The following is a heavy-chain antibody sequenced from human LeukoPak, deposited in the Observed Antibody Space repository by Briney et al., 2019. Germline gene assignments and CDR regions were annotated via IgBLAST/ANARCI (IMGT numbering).Heavy chain of an antibody. CDR3: AREGDTLTVYYYYYMDV. V-gene: IGHV3-30-3*01. D-gene: IGHD3-9*01. Sequence: PGGSLRLSCAASGFSVSSNYMTWVRQAPGKGLEWVAVISQDGSSEYYANSVKGRFTISRDNSKNTLYLQMTSLRAEDTAVYYCAREGDTLTVYYYYYMDVWGKGTTVTVSS. CDR1: GFSVSSNY. J-gene: IGHJ6*03. CDR2: ISQDGSSE.